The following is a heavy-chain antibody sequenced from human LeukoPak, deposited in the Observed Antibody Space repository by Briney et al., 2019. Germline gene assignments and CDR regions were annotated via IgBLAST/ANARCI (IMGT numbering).Heavy chain of an antibody. V-gene: IGHV3-72*01. J-gene: IGHJ6*02. Sequence: GGSQRLPCAASGFKFSDHYIDCVRQAPGKGLEWVGRSINKASSYTTEYAGSVEVRFTIPRYVPESSLYLQMNSLRTEDTAVYYCGRIAINANNGMDVWGQGTTVTVSS. CDR2: SINKASSYTT. CDR3: GRIAINANNGMDV. CDR1: GFKFSDHY. D-gene: IGHD1/OR15-1a*01.